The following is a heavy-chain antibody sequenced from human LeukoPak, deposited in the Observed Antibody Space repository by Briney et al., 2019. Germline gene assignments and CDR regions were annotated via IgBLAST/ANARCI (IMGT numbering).Heavy chain of an antibody. CDR2: IIPIVGTA. CDR3: ARGVFDDILTGYYPPFDI. D-gene: IGHD3-9*01. CDR1: GGTFSSYA. J-gene: IGHJ3*02. Sequence: SVKVSCKASGGTFSSYAFSWVRQAPGQGLEWMGGIIPIVGTANYAQKFQGRVTITAGESTSTAYMELSSLRSEDTAVYYCARGVFDDILTGYYPPFDIWGQGTMVTVSS. V-gene: IGHV1-69*13.